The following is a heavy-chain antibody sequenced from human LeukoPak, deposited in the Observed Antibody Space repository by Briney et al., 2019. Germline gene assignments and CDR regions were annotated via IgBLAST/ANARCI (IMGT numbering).Heavy chain of an antibody. D-gene: IGHD3-9*01. CDR2: SYYSGST. CDR3: ARHGVGIDFDWLPRDYYFDY. CDR1: GGSISSSSYY. V-gene: IGHV4-39*01. Sequence: SETLSLTCTVSGGSISSSSYYWGWIRQPPGKGLEWIGSSYYSGSTYYNPSLKSRVTISVDTSKNQFSLKLSSVTAADTAVYYCARHGVGIDFDWLPRDYYFDYWGQGTLVTVSS. J-gene: IGHJ4*02.